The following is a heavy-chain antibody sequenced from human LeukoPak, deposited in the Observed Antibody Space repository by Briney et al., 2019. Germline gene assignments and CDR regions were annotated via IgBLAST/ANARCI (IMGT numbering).Heavy chain of an antibody. CDR1: GFTFSSYG. V-gene: IGHV3-30*02. CDR2: IRYDGSNK. J-gene: IGHJ4*02. CDR3: AKSAPNSGAYLDAFGYFDY. Sequence: GGSQRLSCAASGFTFSSYGMHWVRQAPGKGLEWVAFIRYDGSNKYYADSVKGRFTISRDNSKNTLYLQMNSLRAEDTAVYFCAKSAPNSGAYLDAFGYFDYWGQGTLVTVSS. D-gene: IGHD3-10*01.